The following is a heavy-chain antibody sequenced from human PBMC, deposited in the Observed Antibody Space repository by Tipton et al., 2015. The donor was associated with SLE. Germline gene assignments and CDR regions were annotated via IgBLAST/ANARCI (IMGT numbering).Heavy chain of an antibody. D-gene: IGHD2-15*01. CDR3: ARDGRAPYNYYGMDV. CDR2: INHSGST. J-gene: IGHJ6*02. Sequence: TLSLTCTVSGGSFSGYYWSWIRQPPGKGLEWIGEINHSGSTNYNPSLQRRVTISVDTSKNQFSLKLSSVTAADTAVYYCARDGRAPYNYYGMDVWGQGTTVTVSS. V-gene: IGHV4-34*01. CDR1: GGSFSGYY.